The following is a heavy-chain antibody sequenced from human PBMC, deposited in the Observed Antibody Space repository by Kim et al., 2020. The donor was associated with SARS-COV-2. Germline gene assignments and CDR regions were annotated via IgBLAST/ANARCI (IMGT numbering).Heavy chain of an antibody. D-gene: IGHD3-22*01. CDR2: ISTSSSRI. V-gene: IGHV3-48*02. CDR3: ARAYDFDSSGYY. CDR1: GFTFSRYN. J-gene: IGHJ4*02. Sequence: GGSLRLSCAASGFTFSRYNMNWVRQAPGKGLEWLSYISTSSSRIYYADSVKGRFTISRDNAQNSLYLQMNSLRDEYTAVYYCARAYDFDSSGYYWGLGALVTVSS.